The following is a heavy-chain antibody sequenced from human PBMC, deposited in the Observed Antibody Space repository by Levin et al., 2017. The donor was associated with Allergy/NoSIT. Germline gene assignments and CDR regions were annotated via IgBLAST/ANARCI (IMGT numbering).Heavy chain of an antibody. V-gene: IGHV3-9*01. D-gene: IGHD2-15*01. CDR2: ISWNSGSI. CDR1: GFTFDDYA. Sequence: SLKISCAASGFTFDDYAMHWVRQAPGKGLEWVSGISWNSGSIGYADSVKGRFTISRDNAKNSLYLQMNSLRAEDTALYYCAKRGGYCSGGSCYFDYWGQGTLVTVSS. CDR3: AKRGGYCSGGSCYFDY. J-gene: IGHJ4*02.